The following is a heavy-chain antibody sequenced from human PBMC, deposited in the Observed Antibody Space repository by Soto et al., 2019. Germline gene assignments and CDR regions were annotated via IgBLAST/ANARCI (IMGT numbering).Heavy chain of an antibody. CDR1: GYTFTSYG. D-gene: IGHD3-22*01. V-gene: IGHV1-18*01. J-gene: IGHJ4*02. CDR3: ARAVYDSSGYYDFFLSYFDY. Sequence: QVQLVQSGAEVKKPGASVKISCKASGYTFTSYGISWVRQAPGQGLEWMGWISAYNGNTNYAQKLQGRVTMTTDTSTSTAYMELRSLRSDDTAVYYCARAVYDSSGYYDFFLSYFDYWGQGTLVTVSS. CDR2: ISAYNGNT.